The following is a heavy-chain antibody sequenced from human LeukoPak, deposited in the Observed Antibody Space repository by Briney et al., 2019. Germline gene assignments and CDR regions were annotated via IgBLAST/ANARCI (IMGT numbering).Heavy chain of an antibody. D-gene: IGHD2-21*02. CDR1: GFTFSDHY. CDR3: ASLDVVVTASGRFDP. V-gene: IGHV3-72*01. J-gene: IGHJ5*02. CDR2: TRNKANSYIT. Sequence: GGSLRLSCAASGFTFSDHYMDWVRQAPGKGLEWVGRTRNKANSYITEYAASVKGRFTISRDDSKKSLYLQMNSLKIEDTAVYYCASLDVVVTASGRFDPWGQGTLVTVSS.